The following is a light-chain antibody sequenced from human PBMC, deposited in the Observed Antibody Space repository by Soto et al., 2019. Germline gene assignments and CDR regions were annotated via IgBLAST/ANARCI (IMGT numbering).Light chain of an antibody. CDR2: EVS. CDR1: SSDVGGYNY. V-gene: IGLV2-8*01. Sequence: QSALTQPPSASGSPGQSVTISCTGTSSDVGGYNYVSWYQQHPGKAPKLMIYEVSKRPSGGPDRFSGSKSGNTASLTVSGVQAEDEADYYCSSYAGNNNLVFGGGTKLTVL. CDR3: SSYAGNNNLV. J-gene: IGLJ2*01.